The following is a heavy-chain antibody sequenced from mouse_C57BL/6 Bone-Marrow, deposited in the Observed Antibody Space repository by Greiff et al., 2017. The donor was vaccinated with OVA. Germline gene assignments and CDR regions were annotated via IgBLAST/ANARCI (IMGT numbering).Heavy chain of an antibody. V-gene: IGHV10-3*01. CDR2: IRSKSSNYAT. Sequence: EVQLVESGGGLVQPKGSLKLSCAASGFTFNTYAMHWVRQAPGQGLEWVARIRSKSSNYATSYADSVKDRFTISRYYSQSMLYLQMNDLKTEDTAMYYCVREGGLRFWFAYWGQGTLVTVSA. CDR3: VREGGLRFWFAY. J-gene: IGHJ3*01. CDR1: GFTFNTYA. D-gene: IGHD1-1*01.